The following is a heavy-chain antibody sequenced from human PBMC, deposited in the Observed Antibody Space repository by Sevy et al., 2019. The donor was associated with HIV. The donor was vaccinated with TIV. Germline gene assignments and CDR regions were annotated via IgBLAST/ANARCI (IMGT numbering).Heavy chain of an antibody. D-gene: IGHD3-3*01. Sequence: GGSLRLSCAASGFTFSSYSMNWVRLAPGKGLEWVSSVSSSSSYIDYADSGKGRFTISRDNAKNSLYLQMNSLRAEDTAVYYCARDFVAVVSGVVPHYYYYYMDVWGKGTTVTVSS. CDR1: GFTFSSYS. CDR3: ARDFVAVVSGVVPHYYYYYMDV. V-gene: IGHV3-21*01. J-gene: IGHJ6*03. CDR2: VSSSSSYI.